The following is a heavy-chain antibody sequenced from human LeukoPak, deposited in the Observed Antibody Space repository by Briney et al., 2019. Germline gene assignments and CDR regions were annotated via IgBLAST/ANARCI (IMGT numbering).Heavy chain of an antibody. D-gene: IGHD3-3*01. CDR1: GDSIKSGRDY. CDR2: ISYSWNT. Sequence: PSETLSLTCRVSGDSIKSGRDYWAWIRQPPGKGLEWIGTISYSWNTYYNPSLKSPVSISVDTSKNQFSLKLTSVTAADTAVYYCARSRSGGDYYYMDVWGKGTTVTVSS. V-gene: IGHV4-39*07. CDR3: ARSRSGGDYYYMDV. J-gene: IGHJ6*03.